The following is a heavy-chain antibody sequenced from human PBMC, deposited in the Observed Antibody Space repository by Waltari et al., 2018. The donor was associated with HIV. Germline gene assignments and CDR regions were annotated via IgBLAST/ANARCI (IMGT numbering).Heavy chain of an antibody. Sequence: QVQLVQSGAEVKKPGASVKVSCKASGYTFTSYGISWVRQAPGPGLEWMGWISTYNGNTNYAQKIQGRVTMTTDTSTSTAYMELRSLRSDDTAVYYCARGIAVARGGPYYYYGMDVWGQGTTVTVSS. D-gene: IGHD6-19*01. J-gene: IGHJ6*02. CDR2: ISTYNGNT. CDR1: GYTFTSYG. V-gene: IGHV1-18*01. CDR3: ARGIAVARGGPYYYYGMDV.